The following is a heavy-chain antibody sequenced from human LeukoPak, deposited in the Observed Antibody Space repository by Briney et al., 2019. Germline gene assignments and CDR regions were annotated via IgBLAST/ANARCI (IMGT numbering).Heavy chain of an antibody. V-gene: IGHV1-8*01. CDR1: GYTFTSYD. CDR3: ARGAWFGSDYTALYYFDY. D-gene: IGHD3-16*01. CDR2: MNPNNDNT. J-gene: IGHJ4*02. Sequence: ASVKVSCKASGYTFTSYDINWVRQATGQGLEWMGWMNPNNDNTGYAQKFQGRVTMTRNTSISTAYMELSSLRSEDTAVYYCARGAWFGSDYTALYYFDYWGQGTLVTVSS.